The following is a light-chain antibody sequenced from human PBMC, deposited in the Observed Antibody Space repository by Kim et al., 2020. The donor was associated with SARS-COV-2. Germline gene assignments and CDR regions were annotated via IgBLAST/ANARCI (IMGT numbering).Light chain of an antibody. CDR3: TSYTTSSTLL. CDR1: SSDVGNYNF. Sequence: QSVLTQPASVSGSPGQSITISCTGTSSDVGNYNFVSWYQQHPGKAPKLMIYDVTKRPSGVSNRFSGSKSGNTASLTISGLQAEDEADYYCTSYTTSSTLLFGGGTQLTVL. V-gene: IGLV2-14*03. J-gene: IGLJ7*01. CDR2: DVT.